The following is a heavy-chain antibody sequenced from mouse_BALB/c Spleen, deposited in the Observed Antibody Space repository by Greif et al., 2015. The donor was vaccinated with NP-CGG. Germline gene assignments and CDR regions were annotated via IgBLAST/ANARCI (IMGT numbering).Heavy chain of an antibody. Sequence: VQLQQSGPGLVQPSQSLSITCTVSGFSLTSYGVHWVRQSPGKGLEWLVVIWRGGSTDYNAAFMSRLSITKDNSKSQVFFKMNSLQADDTAIYYCAKEDWDGYYYAMDYWGQGTSVTVSS. CDR2: IWRGGST. CDR3: AKEDWDGYYYAMDY. J-gene: IGHJ4*01. V-gene: IGHV2-5*01. CDR1: GFSLTSYG. D-gene: IGHD4-1*01.